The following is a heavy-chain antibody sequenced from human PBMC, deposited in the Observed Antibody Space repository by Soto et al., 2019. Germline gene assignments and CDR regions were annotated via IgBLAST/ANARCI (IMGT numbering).Heavy chain of an antibody. Sequence: PGGSLRLSCAASGFTFSSYWMHWVRQAPGKGLVWVSRINSDGSSTSYADSVKGRFTISRDNAKNTLYLQMNSLRAEDTAVYYCARAEYYDFWSGYLGYYYYMDVWGKGTTVTVSS. J-gene: IGHJ6*03. CDR3: ARAEYYDFWSGYLGYYYYMDV. CDR2: INSDGSST. D-gene: IGHD3-3*01. CDR1: GFTFSSYW. V-gene: IGHV3-74*01.